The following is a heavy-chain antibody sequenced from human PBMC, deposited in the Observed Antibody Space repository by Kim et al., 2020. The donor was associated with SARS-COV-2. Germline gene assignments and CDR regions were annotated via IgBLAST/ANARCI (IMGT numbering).Heavy chain of an antibody. CDR2: ISVSSSHI. Sequence: GGSLRLSCAASGFTFSTYSMTWVRQAPGKGLEWVSSISVSSSHIYYADSVKGRFTIPRDNAKNSLDLQMNSLRAEDTAVYYCARLGDTSGYYWGQGTLVTVSS. V-gene: IGHV3-21*01. J-gene: IGHJ4*02. CDR1: GFTFSTYS. D-gene: IGHD3-22*01. CDR3: ARLGDTSGYY.